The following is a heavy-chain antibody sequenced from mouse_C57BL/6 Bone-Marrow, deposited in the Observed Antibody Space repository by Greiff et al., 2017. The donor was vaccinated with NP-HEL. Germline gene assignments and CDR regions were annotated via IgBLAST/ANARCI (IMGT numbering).Heavy chain of an antibody. D-gene: IGHD1-1*01. CDR3: AGGNYYGSRGGYYAMDY. CDR1: GYTFTSSW. V-gene: IGHV1-53*01. CDR2: INPSNGGT. Sequence: VQLQQSGTELVKPGASVKLSCKASGYTFTSSWMHWVKQRPGQGLEWIGNINPSNGGTNYNEKFKGKATLTVDKSSSTAYMQLSSLTSEDAAVYYCAGGNYYGSRGGYYAMDYWGQGTSVTVSS. J-gene: IGHJ4*01.